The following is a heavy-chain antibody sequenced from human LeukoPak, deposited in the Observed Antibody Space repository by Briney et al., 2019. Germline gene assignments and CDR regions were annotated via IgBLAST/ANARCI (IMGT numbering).Heavy chain of an antibody. Sequence: PGGSLRLSCAASGFSFSSYAMHWVRQAPGKGLEWVAYISFDGGNTYYADSEKGRFTISRDNSKNTLYLQMNSLRVEDTAVYYCAKPPEVGATVAYFDYWGQGTLVTVSS. CDR1: GFSFSSYA. J-gene: IGHJ4*02. CDR2: ISFDGGNT. D-gene: IGHD1-26*01. V-gene: IGHV3-30-3*02. CDR3: AKPPEVGATVAYFDY.